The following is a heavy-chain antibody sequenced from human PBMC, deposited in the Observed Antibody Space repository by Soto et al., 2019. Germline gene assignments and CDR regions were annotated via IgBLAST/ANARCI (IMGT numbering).Heavy chain of an antibody. D-gene: IGHD2-8*01. CDR1: GFTFSNAW. Sequence: GGSLRLSCAASGFTFSNAWMSWVRQAPGKGLEWVGRIKSKTDGGTTDYAAPVKGRYTISRDDSKNTLYLQMNSLKTEDTAVYYCTTDRIRILGYCTNGVCSRRDYWAREPWSPSPQ. J-gene: IGHJ4*02. CDR3: TTDRIRILGYCTNGVCSRRDY. V-gene: IGHV3-15*01. CDR2: IKSKTDGGTT.